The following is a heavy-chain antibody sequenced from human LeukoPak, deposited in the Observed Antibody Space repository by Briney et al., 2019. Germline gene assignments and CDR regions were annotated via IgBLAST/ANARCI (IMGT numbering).Heavy chain of an antibody. V-gene: IGHV3-23*01. CDR1: GFTFSSYA. J-gene: IGHJ6*03. Sequence: GGSLRLSXAASGFTFSSYAMSWVRQAPGKGLEWVSAISGSGDSTYYADSVKGRFTISRDNSKNTLYLQMNSLRAEDTAVYYCAKEYRNYYYMDVWGKGTTVTVSS. CDR3: AKEYRNYYYMDV. CDR2: ISGSGDST. D-gene: IGHD1-1*01.